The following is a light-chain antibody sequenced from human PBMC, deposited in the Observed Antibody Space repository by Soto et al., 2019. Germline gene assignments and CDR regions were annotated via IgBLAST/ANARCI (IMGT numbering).Light chain of an antibody. CDR3: SSYTSSSTPLYV. V-gene: IGLV2-14*01. CDR2: DVG. J-gene: IGLJ1*01. Sequence: QSALTQPASVSGSPGQSIAISCTGTSSDVGAYDYVSWYQQHPGKAPKLMIYDVGNRPSGVSNRFSGSKSGNTASLTISGLQAEDEADYYCSSYTSSSTPLYVFGTGTKVTVL. CDR1: SSDVGAYDY.